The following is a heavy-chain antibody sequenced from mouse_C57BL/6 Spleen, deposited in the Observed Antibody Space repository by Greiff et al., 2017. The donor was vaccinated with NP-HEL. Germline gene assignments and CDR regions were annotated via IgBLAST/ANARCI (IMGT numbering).Heavy chain of an antibody. V-gene: IGHV1-52*01. J-gene: IGHJ1*03. Sequence: QVQLQQPGAELVRPGSSVKLSCKASGYTFTSYWMHWVKQRPIQGLEWIGNIDPSDSDTHYNQKFKDKATLTVDKSSSTAYMQLSSLTSEDSAVYYCAREVTTVENWYFDVWGTGTTVTVSS. CDR3: AREVTTVENWYFDV. D-gene: IGHD1-1*01. CDR1: GYTFTSYW. CDR2: IDPSDSDT.